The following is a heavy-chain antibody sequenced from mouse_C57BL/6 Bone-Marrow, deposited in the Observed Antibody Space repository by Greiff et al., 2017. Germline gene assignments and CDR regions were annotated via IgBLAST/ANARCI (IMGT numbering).Heavy chain of an antibody. CDR1: GYAFSSSW. Sequence: VQLQESGPELVKPGASVKISCKASGYAFSSSWMNWVKPRPGKGLEWIGRIYPGDGDTNYNGKFKGKATLTADKSSSTAYMQLSSLTAEDSAVYFCARGGCGNPDDWGQGTTLTVSS. CDR3: ARGGCGNPDD. V-gene: IGHV1-82*01. CDR2: IYPGDGDT. D-gene: IGHD2-1*01. J-gene: IGHJ2*01.